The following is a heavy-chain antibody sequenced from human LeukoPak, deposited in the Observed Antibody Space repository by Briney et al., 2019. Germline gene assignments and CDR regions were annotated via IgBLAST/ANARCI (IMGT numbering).Heavy chain of an antibody. CDR1: GFTFSRYS. J-gene: IGHJ3*02. Sequence: GGSLRLSCAASGFTFSRYSMNWVRQAPGKGLEWVSFISSSSSYTDYADSVKGRFTISRDNSKNTLYLQMNSLRAEDTAVYYCAKPNYYDSSGYYWNDAFDIWGQGTMVTVSS. CDR2: ISSSSSYT. CDR3: AKPNYYDSSGYYWNDAFDI. V-gene: IGHV3-21*04. D-gene: IGHD3-22*01.